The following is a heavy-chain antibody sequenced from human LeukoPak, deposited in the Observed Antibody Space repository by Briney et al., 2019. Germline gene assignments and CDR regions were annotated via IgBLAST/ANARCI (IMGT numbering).Heavy chain of an antibody. J-gene: IGHJ4*02. V-gene: IGHV3-53*01. CDR3: ARVRGDYPYYFDY. Sequence: GRSLRLACAASGFTVSSNYMSWVRHAPGKGLECGSVIYSGGSTYYADSVKGRFTISRDNSKNTLYLQMNSLRAEDTAVYYCARVRGDYPYYFDYWGQGTLVTVSS. CDR1: GFTVSSNY. CDR2: IYSGGST. D-gene: IGHD4-17*01.